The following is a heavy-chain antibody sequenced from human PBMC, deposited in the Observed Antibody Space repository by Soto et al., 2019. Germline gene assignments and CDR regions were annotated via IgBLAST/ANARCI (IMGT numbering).Heavy chain of an antibody. V-gene: IGHV4-4*07. Sequence: SETLSLTCTVSGGSISGHFWSWIRQPAGKRMEWIGRIYSGGRDNYNPALKSRVTMSVDTSKNQFSLTLRSVTAADTAVYYCARDNVWSGYYSFFDHWGQGSLV. J-gene: IGHJ4*02. CDR3: ARDNVWSGYYSFFDH. D-gene: IGHD3-3*01. CDR2: IYSGGRD. CDR1: GGSISGHF.